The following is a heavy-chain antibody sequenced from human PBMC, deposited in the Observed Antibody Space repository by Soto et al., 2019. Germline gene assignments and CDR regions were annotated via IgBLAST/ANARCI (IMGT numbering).Heavy chain of an antibody. CDR3: AKEYCGGHCSSDYFDY. CDR1: GFTFSNYG. J-gene: IGHJ4*02. CDR2: ISRAGSVR. V-gene: IGHV3-30*18. D-gene: IGHD2-21*01. Sequence: QVQLVESGGGVVQPGRSLRLSCAASGFTFSNYGIHWVRQAPGNGLEWVAVISRAGSVRYYADPVKGRFTISRDNSKNTLYLQVNNLRPEDTAVYYCAKEYCGGHCSSDYFDYWGQGTLVTVSS.